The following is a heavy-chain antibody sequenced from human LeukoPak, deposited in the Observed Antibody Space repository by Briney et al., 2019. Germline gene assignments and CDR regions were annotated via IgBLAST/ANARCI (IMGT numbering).Heavy chain of an antibody. D-gene: IGHD3-10*01. J-gene: IGHJ4*02. V-gene: IGHV4-39*01. CDR1: GGSISSSSYY. CDR3: ARHGYGSGQPIGY. CDR2: IYYSGST. Sequence: SPSETLSLTCTVSGGSISSSSYYWGWIRQPPGKGLEWIGSIYYSGSTYYNPSPKSRVTISVDTSKNQFSLKLSSVTAADTAVYYCARHGYGSGQPIGYWGQGTLVTVSS.